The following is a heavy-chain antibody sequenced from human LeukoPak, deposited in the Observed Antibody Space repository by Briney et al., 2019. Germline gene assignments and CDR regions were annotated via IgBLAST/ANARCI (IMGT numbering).Heavy chain of an antibody. V-gene: IGHV4-59*01. CDR3: ARGPPASYYDILTGFGPGFDP. CDR1: GGSISSYY. D-gene: IGHD3-9*01. Sequence: PSETLSLTCTVSGGSISSYYWSWIRQPPGKGLEWIGYIYYSGSTNYNPSLKSRVTISVDTSKNQFSLKLRSVPAADTAVYYCARGPPASYYDILTGFGPGFDPWGQGTLVTVSS. J-gene: IGHJ5*02. CDR2: IYYSGST.